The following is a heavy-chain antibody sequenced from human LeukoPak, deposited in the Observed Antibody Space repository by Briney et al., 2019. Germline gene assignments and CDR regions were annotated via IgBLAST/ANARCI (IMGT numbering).Heavy chain of an antibody. V-gene: IGHV1-8*03. D-gene: IGHD6-6*01. CDR1: GYTFTSYD. CDR2: MNPNSGNT. J-gene: IGHJ4*02. CDR3: ARAGTRIAARRPAALNY. Sequence: GASVKVSCKASGYTFTSYDINWVRQATGQGLEWMGWMNPNSGNTGYAQKFQGRVTITRNTSISTAYMELSSLRSEDTAVYYCARAGTRIAARRPAALNYWGQGTLVTVSS.